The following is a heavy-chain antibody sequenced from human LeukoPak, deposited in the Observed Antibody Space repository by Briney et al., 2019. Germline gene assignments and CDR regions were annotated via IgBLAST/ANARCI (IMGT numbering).Heavy chain of an antibody. Sequence: GGSLRLACAASGFTFSDYYMSWIRQAPGKGLEWVSYISSSGSTIYYADSVKGRFTISRDNAKNSLYLQMNSLRAEDTAVYYCARWESGSYASFDYWGQGTLVTVSS. CDR1: GFTFSDYY. V-gene: IGHV3-11*01. CDR2: ISSSGSTI. CDR3: ARWESGSYASFDY. J-gene: IGHJ4*02. D-gene: IGHD1-26*01.